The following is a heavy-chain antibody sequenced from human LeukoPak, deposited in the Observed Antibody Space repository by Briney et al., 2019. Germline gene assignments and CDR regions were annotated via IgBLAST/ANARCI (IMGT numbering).Heavy chain of an antibody. CDR2: IYYSGST. J-gene: IGHJ4*02. CDR3: ARENRKDGYNRYFDY. Sequence: RSSQTLSLNCTVSGGSISSGGYYWSWIRQHPGKGLEWIGYIYYSGSTYYNPSLKSRVTISVDTSRNQFSLKLSSVTAADTAVYYCARENRKDGYNRYFDYWGQGTLVTVSS. CDR1: GGSISSGGYY. V-gene: IGHV4-31*03. D-gene: IGHD5-24*01.